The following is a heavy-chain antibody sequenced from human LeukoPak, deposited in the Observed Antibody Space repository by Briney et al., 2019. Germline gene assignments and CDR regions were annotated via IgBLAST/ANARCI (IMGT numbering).Heavy chain of an antibody. D-gene: IGHD3-22*01. V-gene: IGHV3-33*01. CDR2: IWYDGSNK. J-gene: IGHJ5*02. CDR3: AREYATTYYYDSSGYQDNWFDP. Sequence: GRSLRLSCAASGFTFSSYGMHWVRQAPGKGLEWVAVIWYDGSNKYYADSVKGRFTISGDNSKNTLYLQMNSLRAEDTAVYYCAREYATTYYYDSSGYQDNWFDPWGQGTLVTVSS. CDR1: GFTFSSYG.